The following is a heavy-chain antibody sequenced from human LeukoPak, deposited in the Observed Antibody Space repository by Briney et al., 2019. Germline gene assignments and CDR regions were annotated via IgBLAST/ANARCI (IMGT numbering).Heavy chain of an antibody. V-gene: IGHV3-21*01. CDR1: GFTFSTYS. CDR3: ARDPGVAAALYYFDY. D-gene: IGHD6-13*01. Sequence: GGSLRLSCAASGFTFSTYSINWVRQAPGKGLEWVSSICSSSSYISYADSLKGRFTISRDNAKNSLYLQMNSLRAEDTAVYYCARDPGVAAALYYFDYWGQGALVTVSS. CDR2: ICSSSSYI. J-gene: IGHJ4*02.